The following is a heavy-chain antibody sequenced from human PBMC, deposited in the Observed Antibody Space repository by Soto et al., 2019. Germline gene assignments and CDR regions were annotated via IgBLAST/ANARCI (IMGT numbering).Heavy chain of an antibody. Sequence: EVQLVESGGGLVQPGGSLRLSCAASGFTFSSYSMNWVRQAPGKGLEWVSYISSSSSTIYYADSVKGRFTISRDNAKNSLYLQMNSLRAEDTAVYYCAREEQWLYYYYMDVWGKGTTVTVSS. V-gene: IGHV3-48*01. CDR2: ISSSSSTI. D-gene: IGHD6-19*01. CDR1: GFTFSSYS. CDR3: AREEQWLYYYYMDV. J-gene: IGHJ6*03.